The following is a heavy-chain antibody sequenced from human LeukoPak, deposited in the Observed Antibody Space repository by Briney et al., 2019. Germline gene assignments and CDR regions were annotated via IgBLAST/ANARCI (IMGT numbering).Heavy chain of an antibody. D-gene: IGHD6-19*01. J-gene: IGHJ4*02. CDR1: GFPFSIYE. CDR2: IGSSGITI. V-gene: IGHV3-48*03. Sequence: PGGSLRLSCAVSGFPFSIYEMNWVRQAPGKGLEWVSNIGSSGITIYYADSVKGRFSISRDNAKNSLYLQMNSLRVEDTAVYYCALLAVASDYYWGQGALVTVSS. CDR3: ALLAVASDYY.